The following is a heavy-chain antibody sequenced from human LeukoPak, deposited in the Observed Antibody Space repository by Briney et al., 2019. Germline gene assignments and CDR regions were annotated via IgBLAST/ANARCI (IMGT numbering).Heavy chain of an antibody. D-gene: IGHD4-11*01. CDR1: GYTFTGYY. J-gene: IGHJ3*02. CDR2: INPSGGST. V-gene: IGHV1-46*01. Sequence: ASVKVSCKASGYTFTGYYMHWVRQAPGEGLEWMGIINPSGGSTSYAQKFQGRVTMTRDTSISAAYMELSRLRSDDTAVYYCAREEDYTEDPDAFDIWGQGTMVTVSS. CDR3: AREEDYTEDPDAFDI.